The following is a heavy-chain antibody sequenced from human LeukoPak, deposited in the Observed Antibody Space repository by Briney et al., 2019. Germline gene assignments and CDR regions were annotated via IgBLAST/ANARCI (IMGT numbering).Heavy chain of an antibody. CDR2: INPSGGST. CDR3: ARDVSEVVRGNWYFDL. CDR1: GYTFTNYY. J-gene: IGHJ2*01. V-gene: IGHV1-46*01. Sequence: ASVKVSCKASGYTFTNYYMHWVRQAPGQGLEWMGIINPSGGSTSYAQKFQGRVTMTRETSTSTVYMGLSSLRSEDTAVYYCARDVSEVVRGNWYFDLWGRGTLVTVSS. D-gene: IGHD3-10*01.